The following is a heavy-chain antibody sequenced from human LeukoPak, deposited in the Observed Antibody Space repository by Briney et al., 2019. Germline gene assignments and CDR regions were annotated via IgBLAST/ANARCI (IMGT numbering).Heavy chain of an antibody. Sequence: GGSLRLSCAASGFTVSSDSMYWVRQAPGKGLEWVSLIYSGGSTYYADSVKGRFTISRDNSKNTLYLQMNSLRAEDTAVYYCARGARGVINWFDPWGQGTLVTVSS. D-gene: IGHD3-10*01. V-gene: IGHV3-66*01. CDR2: IYSGGST. CDR3: ARGARGVINWFDP. J-gene: IGHJ5*02. CDR1: GFTVSSDS.